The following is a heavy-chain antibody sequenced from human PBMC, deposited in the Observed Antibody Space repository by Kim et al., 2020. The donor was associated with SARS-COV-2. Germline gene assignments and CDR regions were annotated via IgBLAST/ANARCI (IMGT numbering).Heavy chain of an antibody. CDR1: GGAISSSSYY. V-gene: IGHV4-39*07. J-gene: IGHJ4*02. Sequence: SETLSLTCTVSGGAISSSSYYWGWIRQPPGKGLEWIGSIFYSGSTYFNPSLRSRVTISVDTSKNQFSLRVTSVTAADTAVYYCARDRVNYGDYNFDHWGQGTLVTVSS. CDR3: ARDRVNYGDYNFDH. D-gene: IGHD4-17*01. CDR2: IFYSGST.